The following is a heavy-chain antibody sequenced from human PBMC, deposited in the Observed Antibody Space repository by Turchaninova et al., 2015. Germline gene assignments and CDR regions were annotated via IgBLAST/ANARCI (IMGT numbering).Heavy chain of an antibody. CDR3: ARDVHGAFDY. J-gene: IGHJ4*02. CDR2: IYYSGST. Sequence: QLQLQESGPGLVTPSETLSLTRPVSGGSISSSSYDWGWLRRPPGKGLDWIGSIYYSGSTYYNPSLKSRVTITVDTSKNQFSLILSSVTAADTAVYYCARDVHGAFDYWGQGTLVTVSS. V-gene: IGHV4-39*07. D-gene: IGHD4/OR15-4a*01. CDR1: GGSISSSSYD.